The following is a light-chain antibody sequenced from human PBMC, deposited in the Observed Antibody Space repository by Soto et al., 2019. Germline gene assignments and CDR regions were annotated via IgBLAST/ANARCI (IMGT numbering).Light chain of an antibody. CDR3: CSLTTRDSHI. CDR1: SSDVGAHNL. CDR2: AVS. V-gene: IGLV2-14*01. Sequence: QSALTQPASVSGSPGQSITISCSGTSSDVGAHNLVSWYQQHPGRPPKLMIYAVSNRPSGVSNRFSGSKPGNTASLTISGLQAEDEADYYCCSLTTRDSHIFGSGTKVTVL. J-gene: IGLJ1*01.